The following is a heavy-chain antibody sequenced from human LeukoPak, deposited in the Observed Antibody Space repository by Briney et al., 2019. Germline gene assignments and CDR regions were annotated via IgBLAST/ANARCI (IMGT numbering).Heavy chain of an antibody. CDR3: IRDLFDDYSLDY. V-gene: IGHV3-21*01. CDR1: GFTFSSYG. Sequence: PGGSLRLSCAASGFTFSSYGMNWVRQAPGKGLEGVSSLSSDSSLRFYAESVKGRFTISRDNARNSLYLQMNSLRAEDTAVYYCIRDLFDDYSLDYWGQGALVTVSS. D-gene: IGHD3-16*01. CDR2: LSSDSSLR. J-gene: IGHJ4*02.